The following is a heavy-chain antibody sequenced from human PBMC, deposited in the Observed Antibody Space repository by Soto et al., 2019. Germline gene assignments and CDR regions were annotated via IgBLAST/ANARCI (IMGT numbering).Heavy chain of an antibody. V-gene: IGHV1-3*01. CDR2: INAGNNNI. CDR3: ARDAYDYGDFAGIGY. D-gene: IGHD4-17*01. CDR1: GYTFTSYA. J-gene: IGHJ4*02. Sequence: ASVKVSCKASGYTFTSYAMHWVRQAPGQRLEWMGWINAGNNNIKYLQKFRGRVTITRDTSASTVYMELSSLRSEDTAVYYCARDAYDYGDFAGIGYWGQGTLVTVSS.